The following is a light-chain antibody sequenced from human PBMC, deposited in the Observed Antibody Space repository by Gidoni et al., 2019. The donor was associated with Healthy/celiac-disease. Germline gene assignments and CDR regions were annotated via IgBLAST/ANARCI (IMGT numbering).Light chain of an antibody. Sequence: EIVLTQSPATLTLSPGERATISCRASQSVSSYLAWYQQKPGQAPRLLIYDASNRDTGIPARFRGSVSGSDFTLTLSSLEPEDFAVYYCQHRSTWPGTFGQGTKVEIK. CDR1: QSVSSY. J-gene: IGKJ1*01. CDR2: DAS. CDR3: QHRSTWPGT. V-gene: IGKV3-11*01.